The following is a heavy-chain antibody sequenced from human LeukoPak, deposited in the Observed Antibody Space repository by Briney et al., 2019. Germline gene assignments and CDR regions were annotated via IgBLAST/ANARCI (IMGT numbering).Heavy chain of an antibody. CDR2: IYYSGST. D-gene: IGHD3-16*01. Sequence: PSETLSLTCTVSGGSISSSSYYWGWIRQPPGKGLEWIGYIYYSGSTNYNPSLKSRVTISVDTSKNQFSLKLSSVTAADTAVYYCASEGETGSFDYWGQGTLVTVSS. CDR3: ASEGETGSFDY. J-gene: IGHJ4*02. CDR1: GGSISSSSYY. V-gene: IGHV4-61*05.